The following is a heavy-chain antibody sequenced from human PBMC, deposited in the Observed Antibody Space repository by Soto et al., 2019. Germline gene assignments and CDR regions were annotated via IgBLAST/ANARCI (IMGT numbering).Heavy chain of an antibody. J-gene: IGHJ6*02. CDR3: ARVSGYCSSCGMDV. CDR1: GYTFTAYS. Sequence: GASVKVSCKASGYTFTAYSMHWVRQAPGQGLEWVGWFNPNSGDTIYAQKFQGRVTLTRDTSIGTAYMELSRLRSDDTAVYYCARVSGYCSSCGMDVWGQGTTVTVSS. V-gene: IGHV1-2*02. D-gene: IGHD2-2*01. CDR2: FNPNSGDT.